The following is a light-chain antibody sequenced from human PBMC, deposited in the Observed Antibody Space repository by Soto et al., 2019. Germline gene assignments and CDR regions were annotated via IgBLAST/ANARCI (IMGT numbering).Light chain of an antibody. CDR1: QSVRSN. CDR3: QQYDGWPGT. CDR2: GAS. V-gene: IGKV3-15*01. Sequence: EIVMTQSPATLSVSPGERATLSCRASQSVRSNLAWYQQTPGQASRLLLYGASTRATGIPARFSGSGSGTEFTLTISSLQSEDFAVYYCQQYDGWPGTFGHGTKVEIK. J-gene: IGKJ1*01.